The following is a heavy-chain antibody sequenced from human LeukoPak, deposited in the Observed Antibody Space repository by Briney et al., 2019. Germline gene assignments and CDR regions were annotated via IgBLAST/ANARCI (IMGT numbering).Heavy chain of an antibody. CDR2: ISYDGSNK. V-gene: IGHV3-30-3*01. J-gene: IGHJ4*02. D-gene: IGHD3-16*02. CDR1: GFTFSSYA. Sequence: GGSLRLSCAASGFTFSSYAMHWVRQAPGKGLEWVAVISYDGSNKYYADSVKGRFTISRDNSKNTLYLQMNCLRAEDTAVYYCARNYDYVWGSYLSSHFDYWGQGTLVTVSP. CDR3: ARNYDYVWGSYLSSHFDY.